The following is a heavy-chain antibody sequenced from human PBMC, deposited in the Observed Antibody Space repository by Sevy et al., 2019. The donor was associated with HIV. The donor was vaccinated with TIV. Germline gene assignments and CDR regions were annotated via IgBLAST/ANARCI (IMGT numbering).Heavy chain of an antibody. V-gene: IGHV1-18*01. CDR1: GYTFTSYG. D-gene: IGHD3-22*01. Sequence: ASGKVSCKASGYTFTSYGISWVRQAPGQGLEWMGWISAYNGNTNYAQKLQGRVTMTTDTSTSTAYMEPRSLRSDDTAVYYCARSSHYYDSSSYYYFDYWGQGTLVTVSS. CDR2: ISAYNGNT. CDR3: ARSSHYYDSSSYYYFDY. J-gene: IGHJ4*02.